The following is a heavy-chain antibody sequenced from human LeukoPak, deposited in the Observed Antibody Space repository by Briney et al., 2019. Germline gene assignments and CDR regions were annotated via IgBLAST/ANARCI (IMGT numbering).Heavy chain of an antibody. CDR3: AKGRGYCSGGSCSTLDY. J-gene: IGHJ4*02. D-gene: IGHD2-15*01. CDR1: GFTFSSYG. Sequence: PGGSLRLSCAASGFTFSSYGMHWVRQAPGKGLEWVAVISYDGSNKYYADSVKGRFTISRDNSKNTLYLQMNSLRAEDTAVYYCAKGRGYCSGGSCSTLDYWGQGTLVTVSS. CDR2: ISYDGSNK. V-gene: IGHV3-30*18.